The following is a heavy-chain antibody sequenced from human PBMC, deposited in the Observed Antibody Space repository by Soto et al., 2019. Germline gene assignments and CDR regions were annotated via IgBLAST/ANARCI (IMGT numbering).Heavy chain of an antibody. J-gene: IGHJ3*02. V-gene: IGHV4-34*01. Sequence: RSLTCAVYGASLSGYDWSWVRQPPGKGLEWIGEISQTGGTNYDPSLKGRVSISIDTSKNQFSLRLSSVTAADTAIYYCARDPNANAFDIWGRGTMVTV. CDR1: GASLSGYD. CDR3: ARDPNANAFDI. CDR2: ISQTGGT.